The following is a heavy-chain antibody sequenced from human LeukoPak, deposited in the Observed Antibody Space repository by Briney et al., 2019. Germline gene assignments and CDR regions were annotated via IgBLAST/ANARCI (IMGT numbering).Heavy chain of an antibody. CDR1: GFIVRSNH. V-gene: IGHV3-66*01. CDR3: TKLGY. Sequence: PGGSLRLSCEASGFIVRSNHMSWVRQAPGKGLEWVSLIYSGGSTYYADSVKGRFTISRDNSKNTLYLQLNSLRAEDTAVYYCTKLGYWGQGTLVTAPS. CDR2: IYSGGST. D-gene: IGHD6-13*01. J-gene: IGHJ4*02.